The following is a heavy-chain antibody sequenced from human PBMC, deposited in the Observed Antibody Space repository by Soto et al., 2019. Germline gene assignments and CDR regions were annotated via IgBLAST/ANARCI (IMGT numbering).Heavy chain of an antibody. CDR2: IWYDGSNK. V-gene: IGHV3-33*01. D-gene: IGHD1-26*01. J-gene: IGHJ4*02. CDR1: GFTFSTYG. CDR3: ARDRLLGNSFDY. Sequence: QVQLVESGGGVVQPGRSLRLSCAASGFTFSTYGMHWVRQAPGKGLEWVAVIWYDGSNKYYADSVTDRFTISRDNSKSTLYLQMNSLRAEDTAVYYCARDRLLGNSFDYWGQGSLVTVSS.